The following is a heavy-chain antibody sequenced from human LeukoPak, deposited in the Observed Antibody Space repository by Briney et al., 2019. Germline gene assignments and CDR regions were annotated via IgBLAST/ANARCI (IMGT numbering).Heavy chain of an antibody. J-gene: IGHJ4*02. CDR1: GFTFSSYW. V-gene: IGHV3-7*01. CDR2: IKQDGSEK. CDR3: ARDIVYSSGWYYFDY. D-gene: IGHD6-19*01. Sequence: GGSLRLSCAASGFTFSSYWMSWVRQAPGKGLEWVANIKQDGSEKYYVDSVKGRFTISRDNAENSLYLQMNSLRAEDTAVYYCARDIVYSSGWYYFDYWGQGTLVTVSS.